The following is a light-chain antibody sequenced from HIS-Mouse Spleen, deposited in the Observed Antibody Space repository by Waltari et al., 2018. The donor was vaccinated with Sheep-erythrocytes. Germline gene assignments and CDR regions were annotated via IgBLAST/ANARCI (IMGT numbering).Light chain of an antibody. CDR1: SSDAGGSNH. CDR2: DVS. Sequence: QSALTQPASVSGSPGQSITISCTGTSSDAGGSNHVSLYQQHPGKAPKLIIYDVSNRPSGVSNRFSGSKSGNTASLTISGLQAEDEADYYCSSYTSSSTLVVFGGGTKLTVL. V-gene: IGLV2-14*03. J-gene: IGLJ2*01. CDR3: SSYTSSSTLVV.